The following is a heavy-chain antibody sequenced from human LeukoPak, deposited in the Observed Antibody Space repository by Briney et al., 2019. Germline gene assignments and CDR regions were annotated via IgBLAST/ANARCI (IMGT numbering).Heavy chain of an antibody. V-gene: IGHV4-34*01. Sequence: SETLSLTCAVYGGSFSGYCWSWIRQPPGKGLEWIGEINHSGSTNYNPSLKSRVTISVDTSKNQFSLKLSSVTAADTAVYYCARGKGEFYYDSSGSFTFDYWGQGTLVTVSS. J-gene: IGHJ4*02. D-gene: IGHD3-22*01. CDR2: INHSGST. CDR3: ARGKGEFYYDSSGSFTFDY. CDR1: GGSFSGYC.